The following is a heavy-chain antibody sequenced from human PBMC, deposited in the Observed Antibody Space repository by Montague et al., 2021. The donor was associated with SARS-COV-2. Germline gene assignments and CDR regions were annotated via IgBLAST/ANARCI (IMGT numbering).Heavy chain of an antibody. Sequence: SLRLSCAASGFTFSIYNMNWVRQAPGKGLEWVSSMSSSGNYIYYADSVKGRFTISRDNAKNSLSLQMNRLTAEDTAVYYCASDRLPGAYHYDRSGYHYWGRGTLVTVSS. J-gene: IGHJ4*02. CDR3: ASDRLPGAYHYDRSGYHY. D-gene: IGHD3-22*01. CDR1: GFTFSIYN. V-gene: IGHV3-21*01. CDR2: MSSSGNYI.